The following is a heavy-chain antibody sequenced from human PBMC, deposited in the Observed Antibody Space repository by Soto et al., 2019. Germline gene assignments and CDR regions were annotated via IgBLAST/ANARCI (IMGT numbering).Heavy chain of an antibody. J-gene: IGHJ5*02. D-gene: IGHD2-15*01. V-gene: IGHV4-59*08. CDR2: IYYSGST. CDR1: GGSISSYY. CDR3: ASSILGYCSGGSCPNNWFDP. Sequence: SETLSLTCTVSGGSISSYYWSWIRQPPGKGLEWIGYIYYSGSTNYNPSLKSRVTISVDTSKNQFSLKLSSVTAADTAVYYCASSILGYCSGGSCPNNWFDPWGQGTLVTVSS.